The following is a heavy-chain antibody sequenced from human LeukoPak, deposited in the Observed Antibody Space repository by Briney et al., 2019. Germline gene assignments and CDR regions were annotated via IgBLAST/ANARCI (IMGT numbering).Heavy chain of an antibody. CDR2: MNPNSGNT. Sequence: GASVKVSCKASGYTFTSYDINWVRQATGQGLEWMGWMNPNSGNTGYAQKFQGRVTMTRNTSMSTAYMELSSLRSEDTAVYYCARGSYYDSSGHYYRAPFDYWGQGTLVTVS. CDR1: GYTFTSYD. J-gene: IGHJ4*02. D-gene: IGHD3-22*01. CDR3: ARGSYYDSSGHYYRAPFDY. V-gene: IGHV1-8*01.